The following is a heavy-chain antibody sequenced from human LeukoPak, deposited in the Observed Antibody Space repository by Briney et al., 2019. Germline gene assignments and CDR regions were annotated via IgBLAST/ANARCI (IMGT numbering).Heavy chain of an antibody. CDR3: AKTTGYSSSWYQNYYYMDV. CDR1: GYTFTSYD. V-gene: IGHV1-46*01. D-gene: IGHD6-13*01. Sequence: ASVKVSCKASGYTFTSYDINWVRQATGQGLEWMGIINPSGGSTSYAQKFQGRVTMTRDTSTSTVYMELSSLRSEDTAVYYCAKTTGYSSSWYQNYYYMDVWGKGTTVTVSS. CDR2: INPSGGST. J-gene: IGHJ6*03.